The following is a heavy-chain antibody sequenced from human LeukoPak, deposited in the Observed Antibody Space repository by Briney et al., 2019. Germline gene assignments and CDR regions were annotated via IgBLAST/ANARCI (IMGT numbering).Heavy chain of an antibody. CDR1: GFTFSSYA. CDR2: ISSSGDNT. J-gene: IGHJ4*02. V-gene: IGHV3-23*01. D-gene: IGHD2-2*01. Sequence: PGGSLRLSCAASGFTFSSYAMSWVRQAPGKGLEWVSAISSSGDNTYYADSVKGRFTISRDNSKNTVYLQMNGLKAEDTAVYYCARDDCSTTPCYAYWGQGTLVTVSS. CDR3: ARDDCSTTPCYAY.